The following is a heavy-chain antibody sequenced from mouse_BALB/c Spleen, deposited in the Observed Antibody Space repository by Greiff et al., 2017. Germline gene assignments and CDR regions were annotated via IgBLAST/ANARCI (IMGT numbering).Heavy chain of an antibody. J-gene: IGHJ3*01. Sequence: EVQVVESGGGLVQPGGSRKLSCAASGFTFSSFGMHWVRQAPEKGLEWVAYISSGSSTIYYADTVKGRFTISRDNPKNTLFLQMTSLRSEDTAMYYCARIYYDSPFAYWGQGTLVTVSA. CDR2: ISSGSSTI. V-gene: IGHV5-17*02. CDR1: GFTFSSFG. D-gene: IGHD2-4*01. CDR3: ARIYYDSPFAY.